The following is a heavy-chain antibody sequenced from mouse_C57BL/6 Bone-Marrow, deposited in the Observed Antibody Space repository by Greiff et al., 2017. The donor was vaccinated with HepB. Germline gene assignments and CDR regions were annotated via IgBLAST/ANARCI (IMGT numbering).Heavy chain of an antibody. CDR3: ARRMVTTVSSFAY. CDR2: INPNNGGT. Sequence: VQLKESGPELVKPGASVKIPCKASGYTFTDYNMDWVKQSHGKSLEWIGDINPNNGGTIYNQKFKGKATLTVDKSSSTAYMELRSLTSEDTAVYYCARRMVTTVSSFAYWGQGTLVTVSA. V-gene: IGHV1-18*01. CDR1: GYTFTDYN. J-gene: IGHJ3*01. D-gene: IGHD2-2*01.